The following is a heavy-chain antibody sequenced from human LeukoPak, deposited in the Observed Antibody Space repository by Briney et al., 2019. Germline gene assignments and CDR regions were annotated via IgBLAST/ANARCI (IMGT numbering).Heavy chain of an antibody. V-gene: IGHV4-34*01. CDR1: GGSFSGYY. J-gene: IGHJ4*02. Sequence: SETLSLTCAVYGGSFSGYYWSWIRQPPGEGLEWIGEVHLNGRTHYNPSLESRVTMSVDMSENHVSLRLTSVTAADTAVYYCAREGGPYRPLDYSGQGTLVTVSS. CDR2: VHLNGRT. CDR3: AREGGPYRPLDY.